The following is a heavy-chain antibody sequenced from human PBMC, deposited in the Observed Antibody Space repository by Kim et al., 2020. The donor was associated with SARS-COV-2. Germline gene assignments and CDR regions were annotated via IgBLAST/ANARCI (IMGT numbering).Heavy chain of an antibody. D-gene: IGHD3-9*01. CDR2: INPNSGGT. J-gene: IGHJ3*02. CDR1: GYTFTGYY. V-gene: IGHV1-2*02. Sequence: ASVKVSCKASGYTFTGYYMHWVRQAPGQGLEWMGWINPNSGGTNYAQKFQGRVTMTRDTSISTAYMELSRLRSDDTAVYYCARETYYDILTGYYPDAFDIWGQGTMVTVSS. CDR3: ARETYYDILTGYYPDAFDI.